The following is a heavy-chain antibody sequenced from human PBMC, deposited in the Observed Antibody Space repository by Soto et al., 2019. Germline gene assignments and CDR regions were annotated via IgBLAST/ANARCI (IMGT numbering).Heavy chain of an antibody. CDR1: GGSVSSGSYY. V-gene: IGHV4-61*01. J-gene: IGHJ3*02. D-gene: IGHD5-12*01. Sequence: SETLSLTCTVSGGSVSSGSYYWSWIRQPPGKELEWIGYIYYSGSTNYNPSLKSRVTISVDTSKNQFSLKLSSVSTADTAVYYCASFSVASDAFDIWGQGTMVTVSS. CDR2: IYYSGST. CDR3: ASFSVASDAFDI.